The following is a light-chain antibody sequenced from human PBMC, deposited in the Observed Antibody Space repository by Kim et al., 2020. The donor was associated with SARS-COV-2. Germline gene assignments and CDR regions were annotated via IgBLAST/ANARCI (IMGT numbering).Light chain of an antibody. V-gene: IGKV3-20*01. J-gene: IGKJ1*01. CDR2: GIS. Sequence: SPGERATLSGRASQSVDSGYLAWFQQRPGQAPKLLIYGISNRATGIPDRFSGSGSGTEFTLTISRLEPEDFAVYYCHQHGYSPWTFGQGTKVDIK. CDR1: QSVDSGY. CDR3: HQHGYSPWT.